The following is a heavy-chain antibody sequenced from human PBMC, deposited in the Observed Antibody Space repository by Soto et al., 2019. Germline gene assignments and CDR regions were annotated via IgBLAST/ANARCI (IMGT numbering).Heavy chain of an antibody. Sequence: ASVKVSCKASGYSFTSLDINWVRQTAGQGLEWMGWMEPSSGRTGYAQKFQGRVTMTRDTSINTAYMELATLTSDDTAFYYCARGVSAGVDYWGQGTLVTVSS. J-gene: IGHJ4*02. CDR1: GYSFTSLD. CDR3: ARGVSAGVDY. CDR2: MEPSSGRT. V-gene: IGHV1-8*01. D-gene: IGHD1-26*01.